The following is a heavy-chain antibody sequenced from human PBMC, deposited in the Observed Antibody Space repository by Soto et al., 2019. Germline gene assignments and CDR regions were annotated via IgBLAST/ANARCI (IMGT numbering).Heavy chain of an antibody. D-gene: IGHD5-12*01. CDR3: ARERIKQWLRSVNFDY. CDR2: ISYDGSNK. Sequence: GGSLRLSCAASGFTFSSYAMHWVRQAPGKGLEWVAVISYDGSNKYYADSVKGRFTISRDNSKNTLYLQMNSLRAEDTAVYYCARERIKQWLRSVNFDYWGQGNLVTVSS. J-gene: IGHJ4*02. V-gene: IGHV3-30-3*01. CDR1: GFTFSSYA.